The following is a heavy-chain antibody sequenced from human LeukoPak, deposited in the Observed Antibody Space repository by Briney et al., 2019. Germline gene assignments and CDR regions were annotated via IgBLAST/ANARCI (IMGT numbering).Heavy chain of an antibody. CDR3: AKGPLGWNYFDY. D-gene: IGHD6-19*01. CDR1: GFTFSSYA. V-gene: IGHV3-23*01. Sequence: GGSLRLSCAASGFTFSSYAMSWVRQAPGKGLEWVSAISGSGGSTYYADSVKGQFTISRDNSKNTLYLQMNSLRAEDTAVYYCAKGPLGWNYFDYWGQGTLVTVSS. CDR2: ISGSGGST. J-gene: IGHJ4*02.